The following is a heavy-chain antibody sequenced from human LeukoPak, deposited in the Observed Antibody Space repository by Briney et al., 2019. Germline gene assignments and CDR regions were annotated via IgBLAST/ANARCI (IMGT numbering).Heavy chain of an antibody. CDR1: GFTFSDYP. J-gene: IGHJ3*02. V-gene: IGHV3-48*02. CDR3: VRDHIYAFDI. Sequence: GGSLGLSCAASGFTFSDYPMNWVRQAPGKGLEWISNIRTNIEDTMFYADSVKGRFTISRDDAKNSLSLQMNSLRDEDTAVYYCVRDHIYAFDIWGRGTTVTVSS. CDR2: IRTNIEDTM. D-gene: IGHD2-21*01.